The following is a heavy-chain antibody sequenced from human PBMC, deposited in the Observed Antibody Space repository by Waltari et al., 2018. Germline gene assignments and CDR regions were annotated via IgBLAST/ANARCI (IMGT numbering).Heavy chain of an antibody. J-gene: IGHJ2*01. CDR2: LDPEDGET. CDR3: ATFTRRYSSSWYWYFDL. Sequence: QVQLVQSGAEVKKPGASVKVSCKVSGYTLTELSMHWVRQDPGKGLAWMGVLDPEDGETIYAPKFQGIVTMTEDTATDTDYMELSSLRSEDTAVYYCATFTRRYSSSWYWYFDLWGRGTLVTVSS. CDR1: GYTLTELS. V-gene: IGHV1-24*01. D-gene: IGHD6-13*01.